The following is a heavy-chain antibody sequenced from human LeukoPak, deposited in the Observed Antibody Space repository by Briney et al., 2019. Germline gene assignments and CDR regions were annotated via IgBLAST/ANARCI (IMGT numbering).Heavy chain of an antibody. CDR3: ARTTTVTNLDY. D-gene: IGHD4-17*01. CDR2: IYHSGST. V-gene: IGHV4-38-2*02. J-gene: IGHJ4*02. CDR1: GYSISSGYY. Sequence: PSETLSLTCTVSGYSISSGYYWGWIRQPPGKGLEWIGSIYHSGSTYYNPSLKSRVTISVDTSKNQFSLKLSSVTAADTAVYYCARTTTVTNLDYWGQGTLVTVSS.